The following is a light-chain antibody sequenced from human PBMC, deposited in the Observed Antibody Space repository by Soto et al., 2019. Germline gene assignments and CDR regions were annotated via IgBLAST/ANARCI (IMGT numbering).Light chain of an antibody. CDR2: DYN. Sequence: QSVLTQPPSVSAAPGQKVTISCSGSFSNIGSNYVSWYQQLPGTALKLLIYDYNKRPSGIPDRFSGSKSGTAATLGITGLQIGDEADYYGGAWDDRLSAGVSGGGTKVTLL. CDR3: GAWDDRLSAGV. V-gene: IGLV1-51*01. J-gene: IGLJ3*02. CDR1: FSNIGSNY.